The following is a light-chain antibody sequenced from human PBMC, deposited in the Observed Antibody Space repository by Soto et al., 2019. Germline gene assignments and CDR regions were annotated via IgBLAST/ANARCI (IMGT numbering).Light chain of an antibody. Sequence: SPLTQPASVSGSPGQSITISCTGTSSDIGAYKHVSWYQQHPGKAPKLMIYEVSNRPSGVSNRFSGSKSGNTASLTISGLQAEDEADYYCSSYTTSSTQVFGTGTKVTVL. V-gene: IGLV2-14*01. CDR2: EVS. CDR3: SSYTTSSTQV. CDR1: SSDIGAYKH. J-gene: IGLJ1*01.